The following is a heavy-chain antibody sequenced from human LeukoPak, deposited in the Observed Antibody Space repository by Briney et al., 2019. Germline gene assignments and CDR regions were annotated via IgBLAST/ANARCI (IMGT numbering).Heavy chain of an antibody. CDR2: IYYSGST. CDR1: GFTFRTYS. J-gene: IGHJ4*02. CDR3: ARRTSHDILTGYFDY. Sequence: GSLRLSCAASGFTFRTYSMNWIRQPPGKGLEWIGSIYYSGSTYYNPSLKSRVTISVDTSKNQFSLKLSSVTAADTAVYYCARRTSHDILTGYFDYWGQGTLVTVSS. V-gene: IGHV4-59*12. D-gene: IGHD3-9*01.